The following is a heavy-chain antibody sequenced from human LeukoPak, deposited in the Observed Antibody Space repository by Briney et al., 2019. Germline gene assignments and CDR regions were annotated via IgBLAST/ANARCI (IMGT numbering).Heavy chain of an antibody. CDR1: GGSISSTSYY. Sequence: SETLSLTCTVSGGSISSTSYYWGWIRQPPGKGLEWIGTIYYSGSTYYNPSFKNRVTILVDTSKNQFSLKLSSVTAADTAVYYCASFYGDYVDYWGQGTLVTVSS. CDR2: IYYSGST. CDR3: ASFYGDYVDY. V-gene: IGHV4-39*07. D-gene: IGHD4-17*01. J-gene: IGHJ4*02.